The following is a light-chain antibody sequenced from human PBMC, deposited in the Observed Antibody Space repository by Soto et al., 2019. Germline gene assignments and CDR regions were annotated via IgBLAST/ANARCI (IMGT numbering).Light chain of an antibody. CDR2: VNN. CDR3: ATWDDSLNGPV. CDR1: SSNIGSNT. J-gene: IGLJ2*01. Sequence: QSVLTQPPSASGTPGQRVTISCSGGSSNIGSNTVSWYQQLPGTAPKLVMYVNNQRSSGVPDRFSGSKSGTSASLAISGLQSEDEADHYCATWDDSLNGPVFGGGTKVTVL. V-gene: IGLV1-44*01.